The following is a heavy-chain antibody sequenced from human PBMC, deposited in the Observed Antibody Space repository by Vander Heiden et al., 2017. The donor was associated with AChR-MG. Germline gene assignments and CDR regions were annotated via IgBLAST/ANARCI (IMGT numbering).Heavy chain of an antibody. V-gene: IGHV3-15*01. CDR3: MSVSAKVVLSATGNH. Sequence: ELPLVESGGGLIMPAVSLRLSCAAYQFTFTDAWMSLFRQVPGSGMVWVGHIKSKINGGTTAHAAPLKGRVTSSRDDAENMVYLQMDSLKAEDTAVYYCMSVSAKVVLSATGNHWGQGTLVTVSS. D-gene: IGHD2-15*01. J-gene: IGHJ5*02. CDR2: IKSKINGGTT. CDR1: QFTFTDAW.